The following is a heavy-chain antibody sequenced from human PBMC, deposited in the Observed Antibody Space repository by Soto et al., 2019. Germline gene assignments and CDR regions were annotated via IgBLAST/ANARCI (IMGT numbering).Heavy chain of an antibody. CDR2: ISYDGSNK. CDR1: GFTFSSYG. J-gene: IGHJ4*02. Sequence: ESGGGVVQPGRSLRLSCAASGFTFSSYGMHWVRQAPGKGLEWVAVISYDGSNKYYADSVKGRFTISRDNSKNTLYLQMNSLRAEDTAVYYCAKAPYSSGWYDYWGQGTLVTVSS. V-gene: IGHV3-30*18. D-gene: IGHD6-19*01. CDR3: AKAPYSSGWYDY.